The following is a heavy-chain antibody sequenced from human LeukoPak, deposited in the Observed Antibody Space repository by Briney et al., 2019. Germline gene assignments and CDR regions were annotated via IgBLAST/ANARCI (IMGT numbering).Heavy chain of an antibody. Sequence: HSGGSLRLSCAASGFTFSGYAMRWVRQAPGKGLEWVCGITGSGGGTYYAESVKGRFAISRDNSGNMLYLQMNSLRVEDTAVYYCAKANTYDYGRFYFDSWGQGTLVTVSS. V-gene: IGHV3-23*01. CDR2: ITGSGGGT. CDR3: AKANTYDYGRFYFDS. CDR1: GFTFSGYA. J-gene: IGHJ4*02. D-gene: IGHD3-16*01.